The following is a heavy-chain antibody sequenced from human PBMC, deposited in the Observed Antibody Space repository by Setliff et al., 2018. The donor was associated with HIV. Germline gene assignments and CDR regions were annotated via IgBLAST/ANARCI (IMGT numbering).Heavy chain of an antibody. J-gene: IGHJ4*02. V-gene: IGHV1-69*06. CDR2: IIPIFDTT. CDR1: GDTFSNYA. D-gene: IGHD2-8*01. CDR3: ARDPRDCGNGVCYYLDS. Sequence: ASVKVSCKAFGDTFSNYAFSWVRQAPGQGLEWMGRIIPIFDTTNYAQKFQGRVTITADKSTGTAYMELSSLRSEDTAMYYCARDPRDCGNGVCYYLDSWGQGTLVTVSS.